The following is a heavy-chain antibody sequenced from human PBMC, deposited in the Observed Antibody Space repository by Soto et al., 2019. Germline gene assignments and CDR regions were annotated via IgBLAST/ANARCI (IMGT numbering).Heavy chain of an antibody. CDR3: AEGRIVVVGSRAYYGMDV. V-gene: IGHV1-69*01. D-gene: IGHD3-22*01. J-gene: IGHJ6*02. CDR1: GGTPSNSA. Sequence: QVHLLLQSGAEVKKPGSSVKVSCKASGGTPSNSAISWVRQAPGQGLEWMGGIIPVFGLVKYAQNFQGRIAISADESTNTAYTERSGLRPDDTDVYYCAEGRIVVVGSRAYYGMDVWGQGNTVTVSS. CDR2: IIPVFGLV.